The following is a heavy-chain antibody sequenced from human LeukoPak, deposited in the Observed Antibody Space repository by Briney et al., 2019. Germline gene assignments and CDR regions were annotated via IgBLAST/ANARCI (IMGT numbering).Heavy chain of an antibody. V-gene: IGHV1-2*02. CDR1: GFTFTGHY. J-gene: IGHJ4*02. CDR3: ARDENWGPDY. CDR2: IHAGRGDT. Sequence: ASVKVSCKASGFTFTGHYMHWVRQAPGQGLEWMGWIHAGRGDTNYAQKFQGRFTMTRDTSTNTLFMELSSLRSDDTAVYYCARDENWGPDYWGQGTLVTVSS. D-gene: IGHD7-27*01.